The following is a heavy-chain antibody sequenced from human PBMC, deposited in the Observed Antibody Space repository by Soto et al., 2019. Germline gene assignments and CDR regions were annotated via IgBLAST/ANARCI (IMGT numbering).Heavy chain of an antibody. J-gene: IGHJ4*02. CDR1: GVSLSTSGMG. Sequence: QVTLKESGPTLVKPTQTLTLTCTFSGVSLSTSGMGVGWIRQPPGKALEWLALVYWDDDKRYSPSLKSRLTITKDNANNQVVLTMTYMDPVDTATYYCAHMIEGAFFDHCGQGTLVTVAS. D-gene: IGHD2-21*01. CDR3: AHMIEGAFFDH. V-gene: IGHV2-5*02. CDR2: VYWDDDK.